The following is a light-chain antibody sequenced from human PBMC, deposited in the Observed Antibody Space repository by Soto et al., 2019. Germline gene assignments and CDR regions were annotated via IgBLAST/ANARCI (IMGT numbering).Light chain of an antibody. CDR1: QAITYF. CDR2: AAS. J-gene: IGKJ4*01. CDR3: QQLKTYPLT. Sequence: DVQLTQSPSFLSASVGDRVTITCRASQAITYFLAWYQQQPGKAPQLLIYAASTLQSGVPSRFSGTGSGTDFTLTIRNLQPEDFATYYCQQLKTYPLTFGGGTKVDIK. V-gene: IGKV1-9*01.